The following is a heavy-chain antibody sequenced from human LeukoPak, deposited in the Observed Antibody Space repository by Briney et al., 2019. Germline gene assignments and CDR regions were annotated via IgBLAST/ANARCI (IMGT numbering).Heavy chain of an antibody. Sequence: SGGSLRLSCAASGFTFSSYGMHWVRHAPGKGLEWVAFIRYDGSNKYYAVSVKGRITMSRDNSKNTLYLQMNSLRAEDTAVYYCAKDENIVVVPAAPWYYYYYMDVWGKGTTVTVSS. J-gene: IGHJ6*03. CDR2: IRYDGSNK. CDR1: GFTFSSYG. CDR3: AKDENIVVVPAAPWYYYYYMDV. V-gene: IGHV3-30*02. D-gene: IGHD2-2*01.